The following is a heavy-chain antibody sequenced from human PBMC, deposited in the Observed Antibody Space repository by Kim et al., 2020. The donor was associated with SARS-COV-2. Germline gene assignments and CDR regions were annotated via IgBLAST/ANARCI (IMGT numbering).Heavy chain of an antibody. CDR3: ARESGDGYSPPFDN. D-gene: IGHD5-18*01. CDR1: GGSFTNYG. Sequence: SVKVSCKASGGSFTNYGFSWVRQAPGQGLDWMGGIIPIFGSTNYAQKFQGRLTITADKSTTTAYMQLSSLRSDDTAVYYCARESGDGYSPPFDNWGQGT. V-gene: IGHV1-69*06. CDR2: IIPIFGST. J-gene: IGHJ4*02.